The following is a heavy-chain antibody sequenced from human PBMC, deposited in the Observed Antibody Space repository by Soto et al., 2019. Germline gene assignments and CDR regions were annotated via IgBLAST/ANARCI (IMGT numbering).Heavy chain of an antibody. CDR3: ARRGGKTALGLDY. Sequence: GASQKISCKGSCYSFTSYCICWLRQLPGKGLGWMVVMNPGDSDSTYNASFQGEGTTSADKSTSTASLQGRSLQESDDAMYYCARRGGKTALGLDYWGEGTQVTVSS. CDR1: CYSFTSYC. D-gene: IGHD3-16*01. CDR2: MNPGDSDS. J-gene: IGHJ4*02. V-gene: IGHV5-51*01.